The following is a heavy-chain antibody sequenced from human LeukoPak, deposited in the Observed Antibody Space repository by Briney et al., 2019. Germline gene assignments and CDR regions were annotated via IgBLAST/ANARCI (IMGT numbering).Heavy chain of an antibody. Sequence: SETLSLTCAVYGGSFSGYYWSWIRQPPGKGLEWIGEINHSGSTNHNPSLKSRVTISVDTSKNQFSLKLSSVTAADTAVYYCARARRFQNWFDPWGQGTLVTVSS. J-gene: IGHJ5*02. D-gene: IGHD3-3*01. CDR3: ARARRFQNWFDP. CDR1: GGSFSGYY. CDR2: INHSGST. V-gene: IGHV4-34*01.